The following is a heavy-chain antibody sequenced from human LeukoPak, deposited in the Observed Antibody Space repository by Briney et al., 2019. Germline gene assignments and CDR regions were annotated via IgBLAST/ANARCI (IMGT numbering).Heavy chain of an antibody. Sequence: ASVKVSCKASGYTFTGYCMHWVRQAPGQGLEWMGWINPNSGGTNYAQKFQGRVTMTRDTSISTACMELSRLRSDDTAVYYCARGTYDFWSGYYGPFDYWGQGTLVTVSS. D-gene: IGHD3-3*01. V-gene: IGHV1-2*02. CDR3: ARGTYDFWSGYYGPFDY. CDR1: GYTFTGYC. CDR2: INPNSGGT. J-gene: IGHJ4*02.